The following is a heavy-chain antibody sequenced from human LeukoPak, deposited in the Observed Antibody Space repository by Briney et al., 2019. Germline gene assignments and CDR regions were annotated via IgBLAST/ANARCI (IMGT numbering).Heavy chain of an antibody. D-gene: IGHD6-13*01. CDR3: AKDISRYSSSWYAFDY. Sequence: GGSLRLSCAASGFTFDDYAMHWVRQAPGKGLEWVSGISWNSGSIGYADSVKGRFTISRDNAKNSLYLQMNSLRAEDMALYYCAKDISRYSSSWYAFDYWGQGTLVTVSS. J-gene: IGHJ4*02. V-gene: IGHV3-9*03. CDR1: GFTFDDYA. CDR2: ISWNSGSI.